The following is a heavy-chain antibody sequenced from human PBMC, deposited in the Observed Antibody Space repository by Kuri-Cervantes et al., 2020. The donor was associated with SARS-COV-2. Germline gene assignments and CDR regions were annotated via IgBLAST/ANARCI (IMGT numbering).Heavy chain of an antibody. CDR3: AKDRVGVQDF. Sequence: SLKISCAASGFNFSRTDMHWVRQAPGKGLEWVAVISHDGKNKKCIASGKGRFTISRDNSQNTLYLHMKSLRSEDTAMYYCAKDRVGVQDFWGQRTLVTVSS. V-gene: IGHV3-30*18. CDR2: ISHDGKNK. J-gene: IGHJ4*02. D-gene: IGHD2-21*01. CDR1: GFNFSRTD.